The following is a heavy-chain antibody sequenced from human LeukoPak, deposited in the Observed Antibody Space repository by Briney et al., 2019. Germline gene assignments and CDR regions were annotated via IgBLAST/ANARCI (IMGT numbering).Heavy chain of an antibody. CDR2: ISYDGSNK. Sequence: GGSLRLSCAASGFTFSSYAMHWVRQAPGKGLEWVAVISYDGSNKYYADSVKGRFTISRDNSKNTLYLQMNSLRAEDTAVYYCAKGSQLLSFDYWGQGTLVTVSS. CDR3: AKGSQLLSFDY. J-gene: IGHJ4*02. CDR1: GFTFSSYA. V-gene: IGHV3-30*04. D-gene: IGHD2-2*01.